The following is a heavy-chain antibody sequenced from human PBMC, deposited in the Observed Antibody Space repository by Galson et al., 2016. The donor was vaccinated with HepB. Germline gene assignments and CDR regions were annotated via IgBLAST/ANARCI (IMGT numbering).Heavy chain of an antibody. Sequence: TLSLTCTVSGGSISSGNYYWTWIRQPAGKGLEWIGRIFITGSTNSNPSLKSRVTISVDPSKNQFSLRLTSVTAAVTGVYYCARVWVPGGYGYLDIWGQGTVVTVSS. J-gene: IGHJ3*02. D-gene: IGHD5-18*01. CDR2: IFITGST. CDR3: ARVWVPGGYGYLDI. CDR1: GGSISSGNYY. V-gene: IGHV4-61*02.